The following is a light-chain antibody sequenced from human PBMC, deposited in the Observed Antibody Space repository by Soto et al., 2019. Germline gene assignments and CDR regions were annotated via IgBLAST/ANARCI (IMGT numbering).Light chain of an antibody. V-gene: IGLV1-40*01. Sequence: QAVVTQPPSLSGAPGQRVTISCTGSSSNIGAGSDVHWYQQLPGTAPKVLICGNTNRPSGVPDRFSGSKSGTSASLAITGLQAEDEADYYCQSYDSSLSGWVFGGGTKLTVL. CDR1: SSNIGAGSD. CDR3: QSYDSSLSGWV. CDR2: GNT. J-gene: IGLJ3*02.